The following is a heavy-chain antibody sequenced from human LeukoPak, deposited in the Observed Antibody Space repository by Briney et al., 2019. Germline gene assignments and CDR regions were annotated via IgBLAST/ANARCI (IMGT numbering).Heavy chain of an antibody. CDR3: ARRPYYYDSSGYYADYYYFTDV. CDR1: GYTFTTYD. J-gene: IGHJ6*03. D-gene: IGHD3-22*01. Sequence: ASVKVSCKASGYTFTTYDISWVRQGTGQGLEWMGWMNPNSGDTDYAQKFQGRVTMTRNTSISTAYMELSSLRSEDTAVYYCARRPYYYDSSGYYADYYYFTDVWGKGTTVTVSS. CDR2: MNPNSGDT. V-gene: IGHV1-8*01.